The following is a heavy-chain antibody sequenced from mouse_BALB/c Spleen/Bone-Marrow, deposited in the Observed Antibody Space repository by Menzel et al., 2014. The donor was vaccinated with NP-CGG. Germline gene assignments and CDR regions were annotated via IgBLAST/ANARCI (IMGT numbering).Heavy chain of an antibody. V-gene: IGHV4-1*02. Sequence: DVKREESGGGLGQPGGSLKPSCAASGFDFSRYWMSWVRQAPRKGLEWIGEINPDSSTINYTPSRKDKFIISRDNAKNTLYLQMSKVRSEDAALYYCARLSYYGRFAYWGQGTPVNVS. CDR3: ARLSYYGRFAY. J-gene: IGHJ3*01. D-gene: IGHD1-1*01. CDR2: INPDSSTI. CDR1: GFDFSRYW.